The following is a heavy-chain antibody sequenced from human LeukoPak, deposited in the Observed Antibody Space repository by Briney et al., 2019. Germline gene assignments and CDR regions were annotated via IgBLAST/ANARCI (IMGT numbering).Heavy chain of an antibody. CDR3: ARGAKRSSGYYYYYGMDV. J-gene: IGHJ6*02. Sequence: GGSLRLSCAASGFTFSSHGMHWVRQAPGKGLEWVAVIWYDGSDKYYADSVKGRFTTSRDNSKNTLYLQMNSLRAEDTAVYYCARGAKRSSGYYYYYGMDVWGQGTTVTVSS. D-gene: IGHD3-22*01. CDR1: GFTFSSHG. CDR2: IWYDGSDK. V-gene: IGHV3-33*01.